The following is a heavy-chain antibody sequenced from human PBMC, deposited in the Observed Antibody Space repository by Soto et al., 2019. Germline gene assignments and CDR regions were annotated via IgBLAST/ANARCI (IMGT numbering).Heavy chain of an antibody. D-gene: IGHD2-15*01. CDR1: GYTFTSYG. V-gene: IGHV1-18*01. Sequence: ASVKISCKASGYTFTSYGISWVRQAPGQGLEWMGWISAYNGNTNYAQKLQGRVTMTTDTSTSTAYMELRSLRSDDTAVYYCAVRILRGDNWFDPWGQGTLVTVSS. J-gene: IGHJ5*02. CDR2: ISAYNGNT. CDR3: AVRILRGDNWFDP.